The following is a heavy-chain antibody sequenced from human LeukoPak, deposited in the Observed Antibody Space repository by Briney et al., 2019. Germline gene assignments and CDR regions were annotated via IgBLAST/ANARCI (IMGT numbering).Heavy chain of an antibody. J-gene: IGHJ4*02. V-gene: IGHV3-7*05. CDR3: ARDLFTSSYDWDTPGY. CDR1: GFTFSSYW. D-gene: IGHD5-12*01. Sequence: GGSLRLSCAASGFTFSSYWMSWVRQAPGKGLEWVANIKQDGSEKYYVDSVKGRFTISRDNAKNSLYLQMNSLRAEDTAVYYCARDLFTSSYDWDTPGYWGQGTLVTVSS. CDR2: IKQDGSEK.